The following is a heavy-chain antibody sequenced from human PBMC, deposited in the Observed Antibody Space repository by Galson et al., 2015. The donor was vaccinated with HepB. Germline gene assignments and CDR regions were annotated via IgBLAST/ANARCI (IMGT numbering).Heavy chain of an antibody. Sequence: ETLSLTCTVSGGSISSYYWSWIRQPPGKGLEWIGYIYYSGSTNYNPSLKSRVTISVDTSKNQFSLKLSSVTAADTAVYYCARDRGAKLGTLSPYYYYGMDVWGQGTTVTVSS. CDR3: ARDRGAKLGTLSPYYYYGMDV. CDR1: GGSISSYY. J-gene: IGHJ6*02. D-gene: IGHD7-27*01. CDR2: IYYSGST. V-gene: IGHV4-59*01.